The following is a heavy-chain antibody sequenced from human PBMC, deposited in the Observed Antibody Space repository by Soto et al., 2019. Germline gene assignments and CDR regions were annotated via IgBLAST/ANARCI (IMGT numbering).Heavy chain of an antibody. V-gene: IGHV3-53*01. CDR2: IYSGGST. D-gene: IGHD2-15*01. CDR3: ARAFVVAATYYYGMDG. Sequence: EVQLVESGGGLIQPGGSLRLSCAASGFTVSSNYMSWVRQAPGKGLEWVSVIYSGGSTYYADSVKGRFTISRDNSKNTLYLQMNSLRAEATAVYYWARAFVVAATYYYGMDGWGQGTTVTVSS. J-gene: IGHJ6*02. CDR1: GFTVSSNY.